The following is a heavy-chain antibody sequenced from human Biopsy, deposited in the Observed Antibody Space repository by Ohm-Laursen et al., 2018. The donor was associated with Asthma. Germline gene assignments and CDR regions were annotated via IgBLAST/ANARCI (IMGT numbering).Heavy chain of an antibody. J-gene: IGHJ4*02. CDR1: GVSISSDY. D-gene: IGHD6-6*01. Sequence: SQTLSLTCTASGVSISSDYWSWIRQPPGKGLEWIGHIYYSGSTNYQPSLKSRVTISVDTSKNQFSLKLSSVTAADTAIYYCAVYSSGGFDYWGQGSLVTVSS. CDR2: IYYSGST. CDR3: AVYSSGGFDY. V-gene: IGHV4-59*03.